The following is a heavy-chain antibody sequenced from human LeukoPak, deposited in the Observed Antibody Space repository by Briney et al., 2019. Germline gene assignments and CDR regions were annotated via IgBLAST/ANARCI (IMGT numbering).Heavy chain of an antibody. J-gene: IGHJ5*02. Sequence: SGTLSLTCAVYGGSFSGYYWSWIRQPPGKGLEWIGEINHSGSTNYNPSLKSRVTISVDTSKNQFSLKLSSVTAADTAVYYCARVGTIYYDFWSGYSAVWFDPWGQGTLVTVSS. V-gene: IGHV4-34*01. CDR3: ARVGTIYYDFWSGYSAVWFDP. CDR1: GGSFSGYY. CDR2: INHSGST. D-gene: IGHD3-3*01.